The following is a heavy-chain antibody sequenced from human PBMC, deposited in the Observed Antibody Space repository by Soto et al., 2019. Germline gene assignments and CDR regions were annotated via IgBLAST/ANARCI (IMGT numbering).Heavy chain of an antibody. CDR3: AKGSSSWPYYYDY. CDR1: GFTFSSYA. CDR2: FSGSGGNT. V-gene: IGHV3-23*01. D-gene: IGHD6-13*01. Sequence: EVPLLESGGGLVQPGGSLRLSCAASGFTFSSYAMTWVRQAPGKGLEWVSSFSGSGGNTYYADSVKGRFTISRDNSKNTLYLQMNSLRAEDTAVYYCAKGSSSWPYYYDYWGQGTLVTVSS. J-gene: IGHJ4*02.